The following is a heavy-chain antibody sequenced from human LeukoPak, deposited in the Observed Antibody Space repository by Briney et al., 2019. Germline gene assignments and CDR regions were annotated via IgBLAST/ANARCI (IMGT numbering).Heavy chain of an antibody. CDR2: ISAYNGNT. J-gene: IGHJ4*02. D-gene: IGHD3-22*01. Sequence: ASVKVSCKASGYTFTNYGITWVRQAPGQGLGWMGWISAYNGNTKYAQKFQGRVTMTTDTSTSTAYMELRSLRSDDTAVYYCARGSPPRRNYDRSGYYSYYFDYWGQGTLVTVSS. CDR3: ARGSPPRRNYDRSGYYSYYFDY. CDR1: GYTFTNYG. V-gene: IGHV1-18*01.